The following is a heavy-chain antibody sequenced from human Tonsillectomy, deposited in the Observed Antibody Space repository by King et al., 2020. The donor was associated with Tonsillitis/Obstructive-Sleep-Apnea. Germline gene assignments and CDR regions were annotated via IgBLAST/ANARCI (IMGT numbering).Heavy chain of an antibody. J-gene: IGHJ6*04. D-gene: IGHD3-16*01. CDR1: GYTFVNYW. V-gene: IGHV5-51*01. Sequence: QLVQSGAEVKKPGESLKISCKGSGYTFVNYWSGWVGQMPGKGLDWMGIIYPGESDTTYSPSFQGQATIPADKYISTAYLPWSSLKAADTGMYYCARRGGYYAMDVWGKGTTVTVSS. CDR3: ARRGGYYAMDV. CDR2: IYPGESDT.